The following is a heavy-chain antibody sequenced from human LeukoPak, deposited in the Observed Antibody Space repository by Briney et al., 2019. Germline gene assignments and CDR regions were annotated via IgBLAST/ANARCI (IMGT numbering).Heavy chain of an antibody. J-gene: IGHJ4*02. CDR1: GFTFSDYY. D-gene: IGHD2-15*01. CDR3: ASRYCSGGSCYFDY. Sequence: PGGSLRLSCAASGFTFSDYYMSWIRQAPGKGLEWVSHISSSGSTIYYADSVKGRFTISRDNAKNSLYLQMNSLRAEDTAVYYCASRYCSGGSCYFDYWGQGTLVTVSS. CDR2: ISSSGSTI. V-gene: IGHV3-11*04.